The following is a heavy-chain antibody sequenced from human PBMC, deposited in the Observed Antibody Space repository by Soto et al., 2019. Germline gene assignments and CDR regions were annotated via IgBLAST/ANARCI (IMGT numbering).Heavy chain of an antibody. D-gene: IGHD2-21*02. CDR3: VTDTYCGGDCYSEYFQH. J-gene: IGHJ1*01. CDR2: ISSNGGST. V-gene: IGHV3-64D*09. CDR1: GFTFSSYA. Sequence: GESLKISCSASGFTFSSYAMHWVRQAPGKGLEYVSAISSNGGSTYYADSVKGRFTISRDNSKNTLYLQMSSLRAEDTAVYYCVTDTYCGGDCYSEYFQHWGQGTLVTVSS.